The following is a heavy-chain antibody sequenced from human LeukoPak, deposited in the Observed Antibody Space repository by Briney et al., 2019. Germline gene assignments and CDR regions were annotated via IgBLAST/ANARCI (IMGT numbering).Heavy chain of an antibody. CDR3: ARGRMVRGVYPLY. D-gene: IGHD3-10*01. CDR1: GGTFSSYA. V-gene: IGHV1-69*05. Sequence: SVKVSCKASGGTFSSYAISWVRQAPGQGLEWMGGIIPIFGTANYAQKFQGRVTITTDESTSTAYMELSSLRSEDTAVYYCARGRMVRGVYPLYWGQGTLVTVSS. J-gene: IGHJ4*02. CDR2: IIPIFGTA.